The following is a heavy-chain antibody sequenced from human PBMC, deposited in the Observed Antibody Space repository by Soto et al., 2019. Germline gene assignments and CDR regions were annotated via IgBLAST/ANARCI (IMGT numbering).Heavy chain of an antibody. CDR1: GFTFSPFG. D-gene: IGHD3-10*01. CDR2: MNADGRTT. V-gene: IGHV3-74*01. CDR3: IRDRGNPDSFDI. Sequence: EVQLVESGGGLVQPGESLRLSCAASGFTFSPFGMHWVRQAPGKGLEWVSHMNADGRTTLYADSVKCRFTISRDNAKNTLSLQSNSLRAADTPVYYCIRDRGNPDSFDIWGQGTMVTVAS. J-gene: IGHJ3*02.